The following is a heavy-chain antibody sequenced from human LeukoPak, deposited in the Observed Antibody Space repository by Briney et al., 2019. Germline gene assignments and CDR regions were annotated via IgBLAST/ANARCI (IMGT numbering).Heavy chain of an antibody. J-gene: IGHJ4*02. V-gene: IGHV1-24*01. CDR2: FDPEDGET. CDR3: AKQGYYGSGSYDYFDY. CDR1: GYTLTELS. Sequence: ASVKVSCKVSGYTLTELSMHWVRQAPGKGLEWMGGFDPEDGETIYAQKFQGRVTMTEDTSTDTAYMELSSLRAEDTAVYYCAKQGYYGSGSYDYFDYWGQGTLVTVSS. D-gene: IGHD3-10*01.